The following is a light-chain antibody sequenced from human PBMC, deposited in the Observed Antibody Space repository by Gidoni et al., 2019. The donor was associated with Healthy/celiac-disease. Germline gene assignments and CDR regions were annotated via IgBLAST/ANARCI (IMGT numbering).Light chain of an antibody. Sequence: IVLTQSPATLSVSPGEGATLSCRASQSVSSNLAWYQQTPGQAPRLLIYGASTRATGIPARFSGSGSGTEFTLTISSLQSEDFAVYYCQQYNNWPPFTFXPXTKVDIK. CDR2: GAS. CDR1: QSVSSN. CDR3: QQYNNWPPFT. V-gene: IGKV3-15*01. J-gene: IGKJ3*01.